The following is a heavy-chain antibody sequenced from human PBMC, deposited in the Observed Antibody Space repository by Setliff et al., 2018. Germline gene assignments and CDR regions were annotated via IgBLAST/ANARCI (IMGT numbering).Heavy chain of an antibody. CDR1: GGTFSSYG. CDR3: ARGRGVVPDPNNYYYYMDV. V-gene: IGHV1-69*05. J-gene: IGHJ6*03. Sequence: SVKVSCKASGGTFSSYGFTWVRQAPGQGLEWMGGINPIFGTASYAQKFQGRVSITTDESTSTAYMELSSLTSDDTAVYYCARGRGVVPDPNNYYYYMDVWGKGTAVTVSS. D-gene: IGHD2-2*01. CDR2: INPIFGTA.